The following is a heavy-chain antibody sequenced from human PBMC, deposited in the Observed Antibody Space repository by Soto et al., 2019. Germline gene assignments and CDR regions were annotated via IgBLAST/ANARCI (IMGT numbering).Heavy chain of an antibody. CDR1: GFTFSSYG. CDR2: IWYDGSNK. J-gene: IGHJ3*02. V-gene: IGHV3-33*01. Sequence: GGSLRLSCAASGFTFSSYGMHWVRQAPGKGLEWVAVIWYDGSNKYYADSVKGRFTISRDNSKNTLYLQMNSLRAEDTAVYYCARDVRVGAPGAGAFDIWGQGTMVTVSS. CDR3: ARDVRVGAPGAGAFDI. D-gene: IGHD1-26*01.